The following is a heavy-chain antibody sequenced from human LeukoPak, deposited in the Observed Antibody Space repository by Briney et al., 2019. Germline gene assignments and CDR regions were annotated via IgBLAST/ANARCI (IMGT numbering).Heavy chain of an antibody. J-gene: IGHJ6*03. CDR3: ARASRLQYYYYMDV. CDR2: IYYSGST. V-gene: IGHV4-59*01. CDR1: GGSISSYY. D-gene: IGHD4-11*01. Sequence: SETLSLTCTVSGGSISSYYWSWIRQPPGKGLEWIGYIYYSGSTNYNPSLKSRVTISVDTSKNQFSLKLSSVTAADTAVYYCARASRLQYYYYMDVWGKGTTVTVSS.